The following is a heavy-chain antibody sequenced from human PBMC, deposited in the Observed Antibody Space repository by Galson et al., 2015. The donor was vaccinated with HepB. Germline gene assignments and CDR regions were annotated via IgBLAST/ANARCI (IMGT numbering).Heavy chain of an antibody. D-gene: IGHD3-10*01. CDR2: ISSDGSST. CDR1: GFTFSSYW. CDR3: ARVRVVLLWIGEPIGMDV. V-gene: IGHV3-74*01. J-gene: IGHJ6*02. Sequence: LSLSCAASGFTFSSYWMHWVRQAPGKGLVWVSRISSDGSSTNYADSVKGRFTISRDNAKNTLYLQMNSLRAEDTAVYYCARVRVVLLWIGEPIGMDVWGQGTTVTVSS.